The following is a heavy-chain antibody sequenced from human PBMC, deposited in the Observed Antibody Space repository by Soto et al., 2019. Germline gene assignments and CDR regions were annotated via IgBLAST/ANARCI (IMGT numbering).Heavy chain of an antibody. V-gene: IGHV1-18*01. J-gene: IGHJ3*02. CDR3: ERDQYGDDAFDI. CDR2: ISAYNGNT. D-gene: IGHD4-17*01. Sequence: ASVKVSCKASGYTFTSYGISWVRQAPGQGLEWMGWISAYNGNTNYAQKLQGRVTMTTDTSTSTAYMELRSLRSDDTAVYYCERDQYGDDAFDIWGQGTMVTVSS. CDR1: GYTFTSYG.